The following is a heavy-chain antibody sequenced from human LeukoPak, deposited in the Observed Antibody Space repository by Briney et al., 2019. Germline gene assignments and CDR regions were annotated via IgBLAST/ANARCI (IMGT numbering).Heavy chain of an antibody. D-gene: IGHD3-10*01. CDR1: GFTLSDYY. V-gene: IGHV3-53*01. Sequence: PGGSLRLSCAASGFTLSDYYMSWVRQAPGKGLEYVSVLYHDGGTYSADSVKGRFTISRDNSKNTLYLQMNSLRVEDTAVYYCVHGWASYGSGSSEFFDYWGQGSLVTVSS. J-gene: IGHJ4*02. CDR2: LYHDGGT. CDR3: VHGWASYGSGSSEFFDY.